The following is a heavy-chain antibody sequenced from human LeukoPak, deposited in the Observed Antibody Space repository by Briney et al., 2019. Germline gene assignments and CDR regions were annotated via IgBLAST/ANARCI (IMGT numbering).Heavy chain of an antibody. Sequence: GGSLRLSCAASGFNFSIYSMTWVRQAPGKVLQWISYISSTGGTIYYADSVKGRFTISRDKAKNSLYLQMNSLRVEDTAVYYCARDRWFGESLPAQCDYWGQGSLVTVSS. CDR1: GFNFSIYS. D-gene: IGHD3-10*01. V-gene: IGHV3-48*01. J-gene: IGHJ4*02. CDR3: ARDRWFGESLPAQCDY. CDR2: ISSTGGTI.